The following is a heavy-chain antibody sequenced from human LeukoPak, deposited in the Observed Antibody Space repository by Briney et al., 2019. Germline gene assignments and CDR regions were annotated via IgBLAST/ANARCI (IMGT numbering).Heavy chain of an antibody. CDR1: GFTFSSYA. D-gene: IGHD2-8*01. CDR2: ISYDGSNK. CDR3: AREQVRMGWSFDY. J-gene: IGHJ4*02. Sequence: GGSLRLSCAASGFTFSSYAMHWVRQAPGKGLEWVAVISYDGSNKYYADSVKGRFTISRDNSKNTLYLQMNSLRAEDTAVYYCAREQVRMGWSFDYWGQGTLVTVSS. V-gene: IGHV3-30*04.